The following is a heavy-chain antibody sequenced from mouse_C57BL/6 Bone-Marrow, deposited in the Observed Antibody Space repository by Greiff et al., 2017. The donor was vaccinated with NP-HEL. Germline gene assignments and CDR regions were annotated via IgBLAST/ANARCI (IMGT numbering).Heavy chain of an antibody. D-gene: IGHD2-3*01. V-gene: IGHV1-7*01. CDR2: INPSSGYT. J-gene: IGHJ4*01. CDR1: GYTFTSYW. CDR3: ARERGSYDGYAFYAMDY. Sequence: QVHVKQSGAELAKPGASVKLSCKASGYTFTSYWMHWVKQRPGQGLEWIGYINPSSGYTKYNQKFKDKATLTADKSSSTAYMQLSSLTYEDSAVYCCARERGSYDGYAFYAMDYWGQGTSVTVSS.